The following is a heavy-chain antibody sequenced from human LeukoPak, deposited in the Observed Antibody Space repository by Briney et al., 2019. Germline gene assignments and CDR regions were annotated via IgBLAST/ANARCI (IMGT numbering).Heavy chain of an antibody. CDR3: AKSNGYGLVDI. CDR2: IYYTGST. J-gene: IGHJ3*02. Sequence: KTSETLSLTCAVYGGSFSGYYWSWIRQPPGKGLEWIGEIYYTGSTTYNSSLKSRVSISVDTSKNQFSLKLNSVTAADTAVYYCAKSNGYGLVDIWGQGTMVTVSS. V-gene: IGHV4-34*01. CDR1: GGSFSGYY. D-gene: IGHD3-10*01.